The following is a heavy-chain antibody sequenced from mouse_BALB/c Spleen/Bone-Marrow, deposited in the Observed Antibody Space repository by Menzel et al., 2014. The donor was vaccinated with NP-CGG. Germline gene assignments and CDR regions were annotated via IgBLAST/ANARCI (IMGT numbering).Heavy chain of an antibody. CDR2: ISSGDSYT. J-gene: IGHJ3*01. D-gene: IGHD1-1*01. Sequence: EVQVVESGGDLVKPGGSLKLSCAASGISFSTYGMSWVRQTPDKRLEWVATISSGDSYTYYPDSVKGRFTISRDYAKNTLYLQMSSLKSEDTAMYYCAFITTVAYWGQGTLVTVSA. CDR1: GISFSTYG. V-gene: IGHV5-6*01. CDR3: AFITTVAY.